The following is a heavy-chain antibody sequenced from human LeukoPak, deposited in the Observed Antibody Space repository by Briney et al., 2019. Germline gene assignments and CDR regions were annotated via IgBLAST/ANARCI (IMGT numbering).Heavy chain of an antibody. J-gene: IGHJ4*02. CDR3: AKDHCSSTSCYETPPPHFDY. CDR2: ISGSGGST. D-gene: IGHD2-2*01. Sequence: PGGSLRLSCAASGFTFSSYAMSWVRQAPGKGLEWVSAISGSGGSTYYADSVKGRFTISRDNSTNTLYLQMNSLRAEDTAVYYCAKDHCSSTSCYETPPPHFDYWGQGTLVTVSS. CDR1: GFTFSSYA. V-gene: IGHV3-23*01.